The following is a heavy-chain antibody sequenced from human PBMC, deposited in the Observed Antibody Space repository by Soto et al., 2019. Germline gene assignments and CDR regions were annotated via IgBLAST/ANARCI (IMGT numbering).Heavy chain of an antibody. Sequence: QVQLVESGGGVVQPGRSLRLSCAASGFTFSSYGMHWVRQAPGKGLEWVAVIWYDGSNKYYADSVKGRFTISRDNSKNTLYLQMNSLRAEDTVVYYCARAYCSGGSCIDYWGQGTLVTVSS. CDR1: GFTFSSYG. CDR3: ARAYCSGGSCIDY. D-gene: IGHD2-15*01. V-gene: IGHV3-33*01. CDR2: IWYDGSNK. J-gene: IGHJ4*02.